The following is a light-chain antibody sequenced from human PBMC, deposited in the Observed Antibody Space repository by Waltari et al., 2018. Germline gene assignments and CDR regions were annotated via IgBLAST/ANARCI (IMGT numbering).Light chain of an antibody. V-gene: IGKV1-39*01. CDR3: QQTYSSPWT. CDR2: ASS. CDR1: RSMSNY. J-gene: IGKJ1*01. Sequence: DIQMTQSPSSLSASVGDRVTLTCRASRSMSNYLNWYQKKPAKAPKLLIYASSSLQSGVPSRFNGSGSGTDFTLTISSLQPEDVATYYCQQTYSSPWTFGQGTKVEIK.